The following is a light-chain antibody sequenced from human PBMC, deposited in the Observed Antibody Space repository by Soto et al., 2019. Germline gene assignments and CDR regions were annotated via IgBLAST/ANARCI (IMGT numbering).Light chain of an antibody. V-gene: IGLV3-1*01. Sequence: SYELTQPPSVSVSPGQTASITCSGDKFGDKYVCWYQQKPGQSPVLVMYEDNKRPSGIPERFSGSNSGNTATLTISGTQAIDEADYYCQAWDRRTVVFGGVTKLTVL. J-gene: IGLJ2*01. CDR3: QAWDRRTVV. CDR2: EDN. CDR1: KFGDKY.